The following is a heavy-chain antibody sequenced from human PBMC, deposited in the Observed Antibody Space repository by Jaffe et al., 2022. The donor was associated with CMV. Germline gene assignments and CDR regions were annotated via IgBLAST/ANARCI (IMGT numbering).Heavy chain of an antibody. V-gene: IGHV3-48*03. Sequence: EVQLVESGGGLVQPGGSLRLSCAASGFTFSSYEMNWVRQAPGKGLEWVSYISSSGSTIYYADSVKGRFTISRDNAKNSLYLQMNSLRAEDTAVYYCARGSRYDFWSGYQQNFDYWGQGTLVTVSS. CDR2: ISSSGSTI. CDR1: GFTFSSYE. J-gene: IGHJ4*02. D-gene: IGHD3-3*01. CDR3: ARGSRYDFWSGYQQNFDY.